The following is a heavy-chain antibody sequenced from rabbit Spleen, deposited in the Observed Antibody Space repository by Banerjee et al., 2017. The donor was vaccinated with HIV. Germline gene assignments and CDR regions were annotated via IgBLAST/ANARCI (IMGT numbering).Heavy chain of an antibody. V-gene: IGHV1S45*01. J-gene: IGHJ6*01. CDR3: ARDTSSSFSSYGMDL. Sequence: QEQLEESGGGLVQPEGSLTLTCTASGFSFSSNYWICWVRQPPGKGLEWIACIDTGSSGFTYFASWAKGRFTCSKTSSTTVTLQMTSLTVADTATYFCARDTSSSFSSYGMDLWGPGTLVTVS. CDR1: GFSFSSNYW. D-gene: IGHD1-1*01. CDR2: IDTGSSGFT.